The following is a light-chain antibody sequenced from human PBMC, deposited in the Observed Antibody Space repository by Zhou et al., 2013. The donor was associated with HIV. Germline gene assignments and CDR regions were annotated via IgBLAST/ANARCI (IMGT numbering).Light chain of an antibody. V-gene: IGKV3-15*01. CDR3: LQHHSYPRT. J-gene: IGKJ1*01. CDR2: GAS. CDR1: QTIGTK. Sequence: EVVITQSPATLSASPGESVTLSCRASQTIGTKLAWYRQKVGQAPRLLIYGASTLQSGVPSRFSGGGSGTEFTLTISSLQPEDFATYYCLQHHSYPRTFGQGTKVEIK.